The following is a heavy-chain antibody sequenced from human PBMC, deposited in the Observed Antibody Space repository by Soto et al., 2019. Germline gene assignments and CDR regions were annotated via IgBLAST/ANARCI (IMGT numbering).Heavy chain of an antibody. D-gene: IGHD3-16*02. CDR3: ARDSGDYIWGSYRPLHHFDY. Sequence: GGSLRLSCAASGFTFSSYSMNWVRQAPGKGLEWVSSISSSSSYIYYADSVKGRFTISRDNAKNSLYLQMNSLRAEDTAVYYCARDSGDYIWGSYRPLHHFDYWGQGTLVTVSS. CDR1: GFTFSSYS. V-gene: IGHV3-21*01. CDR2: ISSSSSYI. J-gene: IGHJ4*02.